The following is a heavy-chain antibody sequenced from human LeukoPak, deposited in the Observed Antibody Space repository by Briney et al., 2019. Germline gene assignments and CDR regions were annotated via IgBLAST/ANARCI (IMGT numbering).Heavy chain of an antibody. J-gene: IGHJ4*02. CDR3: TTVSYGSGSYYSPLFDY. Sequence: GGSLRLSCAASGFTFSNAWMSWVRQAPGKGLEWVGRIKSKTDGGTTDYAAPVKGRFTISRDDSKNTLYLQMNSLKTEDTAVYYCTTVSYGSGSYYSPLFDYWGQGTLVTVSS. CDR1: GFTFSNAW. V-gene: IGHV3-15*01. D-gene: IGHD3-10*01. CDR2: IKSKTDGGTT.